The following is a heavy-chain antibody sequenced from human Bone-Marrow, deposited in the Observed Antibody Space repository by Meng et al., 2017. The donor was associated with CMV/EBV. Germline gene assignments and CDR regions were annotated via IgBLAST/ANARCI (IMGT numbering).Heavy chain of an antibody. CDR3: AKVGPYYDFWSGYYFRDYYYYGMDV. J-gene: IGHJ6*02. V-gene: IGHV3-30*02. CDR1: GFTFSSYA. CDR2: IRYDGSNK. D-gene: IGHD3-3*01. Sequence: GGSLRLSCAASGFTFSSYAMHWVRQAPGKGLECVAFIRYDGSNKYYADSVKGRFTISRDNSKNTLYLQMNSLRAEDTAVYYCAKVGPYYDFWSGYYFRDYYYYGMDVWGQGTTVTVSS.